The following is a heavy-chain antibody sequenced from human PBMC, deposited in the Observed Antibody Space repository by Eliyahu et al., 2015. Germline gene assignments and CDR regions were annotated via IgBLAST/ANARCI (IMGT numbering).Heavy chain of an antibody. CDR1: GFTFSSYA. J-gene: IGHJ4*02. CDR2: ISGPGGTT. V-gene: IGHV3-23*01. D-gene: IGHD3-10*01. CDR3: AKEGGKYYPSGNYQSF. Sequence: EVQLLESGGGLVQPGGSLRVSCAASGFTFSSYAMTWVRQAPGKGLEWVSGISGPGGTTYYAASVKGRFTISRDNSKNTVYLQMNSLRAEDTAVYYCAKEGGKYYPSGNYQSFWGQGTLVTVSS.